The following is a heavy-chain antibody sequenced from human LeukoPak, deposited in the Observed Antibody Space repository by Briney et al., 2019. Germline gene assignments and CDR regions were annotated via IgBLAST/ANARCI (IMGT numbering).Heavy chain of an antibody. CDR3: ARVGYDIVYYYYGMDV. CDR1: GFTFSSYE. D-gene: IGHD3-9*01. V-gene: IGHV3-48*03. J-gene: IGHJ6*04. Sequence: AGGSLRLSCAASGFTFSSYEMNWVRQAPGKGLEWVSYISSSGSTIYYADSVKGRFTISRDNAKNSLYLQMNSLRAEDTAVYHCARVGYDIVYYYYGMDVWGKGTTVTVSS. CDR2: ISSSGSTI.